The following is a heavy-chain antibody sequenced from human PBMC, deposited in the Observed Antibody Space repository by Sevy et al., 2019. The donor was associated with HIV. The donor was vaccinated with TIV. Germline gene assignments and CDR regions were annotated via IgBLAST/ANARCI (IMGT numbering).Heavy chain of an antibody. D-gene: IGHD5-12*01. J-gene: IGHJ4*02. V-gene: IGHV4-4*02. CDR2: IFHSGST. CDR3: AKTVESGCDWRYFDY. CDR1: GGSISSDSL. Sequence: SETLSLTCAVSGGSISSDSLWNWVRQPPGKGLEWIGQIFHSGSTKYNPSLKSRVTISVDKSKNQFSLKLNSVTAADTATYYCAKTVESGCDWRYFDYWGQGTLVTVSS.